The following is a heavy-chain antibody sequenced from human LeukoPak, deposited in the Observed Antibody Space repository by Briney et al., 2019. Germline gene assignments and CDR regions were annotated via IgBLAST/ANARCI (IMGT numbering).Heavy chain of an antibody. Sequence: GESLKISWKGSGYSFTSYWISWGRPMPGKGLEWMGRIDPSDSYTNYSPSFQGHVTISADQSISPAYLQWSSLKASDPAMYYCARHMYSSGWTGNDYWGQGTLVTVSS. CDR3: ARHMYSSGWTGNDY. V-gene: IGHV5-10-1*01. CDR1: GYSFTSYW. J-gene: IGHJ4*02. D-gene: IGHD6-19*01. CDR2: IDPSDSYT.